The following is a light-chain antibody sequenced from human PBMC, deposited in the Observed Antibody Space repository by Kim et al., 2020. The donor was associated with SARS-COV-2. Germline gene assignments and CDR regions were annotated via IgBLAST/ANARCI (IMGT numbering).Light chain of an antibody. J-gene: IGKJ4*01. CDR2: SAS. V-gene: IGKV4-1*01. CDR3: QQYLSSPLT. Sequence: DIVMTQSPDSLAVSLGERATINCKPSQSVLYSSNNKNFLAWYQKKPGQPPKLLISSASTRESGVPDRFSGSGSGTDFTLTISSLQAEDVAVYYCQQYLSSPLTFGGGTKVDIK. CDR1: QSVLYSSNNKNF.